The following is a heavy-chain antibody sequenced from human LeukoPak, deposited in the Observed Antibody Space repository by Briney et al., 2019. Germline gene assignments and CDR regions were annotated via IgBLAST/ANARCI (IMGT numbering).Heavy chain of an antibody. CDR3: AREGRGQWELLRIDY. V-gene: IGHV4-38-2*02. D-gene: IGHD1-26*01. Sequence: NLSETLSLTCTVSGYSISSGFYWSWIRQPPGKGLEWIGEINHSGSTNYNPSLKSRVTISVDTSKNQFSLKLSSVTAADTAVYYCAREGRGQWELLRIDYWGQGILVTVSS. CDR1: GYSISSGFY. J-gene: IGHJ4*02. CDR2: INHSGST.